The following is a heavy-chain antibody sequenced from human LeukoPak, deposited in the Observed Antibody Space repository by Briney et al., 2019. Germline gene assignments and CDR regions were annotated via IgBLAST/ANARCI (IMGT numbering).Heavy chain of an antibody. D-gene: IGHD2-2*01. J-gene: IGHJ4*02. V-gene: IGHV3-15*01. CDR3: TTWDCSSTSCENFDY. Sequence: GGSLRLSCAASGFTFSNAWMSWVRQAPGKGLEWVGRIKSKIDGGTTDYAAPVKGRFTISRDDSKNTLYLQMNSLKTEDTAVYYCTTWDCSSTSCENFDYWGQGTLVTVSS. CDR2: IKSKIDGGTT. CDR1: GFTFSNAW.